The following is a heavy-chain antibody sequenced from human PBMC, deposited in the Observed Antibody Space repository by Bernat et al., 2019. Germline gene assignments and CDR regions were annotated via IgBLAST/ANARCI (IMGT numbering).Heavy chain of an antibody. D-gene: IGHD1-26*01. J-gene: IGHJ6*01. CDR2: IDPATGKT. Sequence: QVQLVQSASEVKNPGASVNISCKALRYSFISYGIHWLRQAPGQRLEWMGWIDPATGKTKFSQKFQGRVTITMYTSASTVYLGLSSLRSEDTALYYCARAIWDASLPYYSRLGLGGQGAT. V-gene: IGHV1-3*01. CDR1: RYSFISYG. CDR3: ARAIWDASLPYYSRLGL.